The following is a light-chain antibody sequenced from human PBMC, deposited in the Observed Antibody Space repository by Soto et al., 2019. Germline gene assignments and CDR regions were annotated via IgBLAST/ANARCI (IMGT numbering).Light chain of an antibody. CDR3: GTWDSSLTAVI. CDR2: DND. V-gene: IGLV1-51*01. Sequence: QSVLTQPPSVSAAPGQKVTISCSGSSSNIGNNYVSWYQHHPGTAPKLLIYDNDQRPSGIPARISGSKSGPSATLGITGLQTGDEADYYCGTWDSSLTAVIFGGGTKLTVL. CDR1: SSNIGNNY. J-gene: IGLJ2*01.